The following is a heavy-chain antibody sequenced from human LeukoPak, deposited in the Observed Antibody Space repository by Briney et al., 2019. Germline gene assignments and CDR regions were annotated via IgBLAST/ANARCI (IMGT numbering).Heavy chain of an antibody. J-gene: IGHJ6*03. CDR1: GFTFSDYY. V-gene: IGHV3-11*04. CDR2: VSSGSSTI. CDR3: ARDEKSGSYYHYYYYMDV. Sequence: GGSLRLSCAASGFTFSDYYMSWIRQAPGKALEWVSYVSSGSSTIYYADSVKGRFTVSRDNGKRSLYLHMNSLRAEDTAVYYCARDEKSGSYYHYYYYMDVWGKGTTVTVSS. D-gene: IGHD1-26*01.